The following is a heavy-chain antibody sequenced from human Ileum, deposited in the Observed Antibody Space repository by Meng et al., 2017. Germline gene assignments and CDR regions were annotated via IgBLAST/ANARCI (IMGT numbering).Heavy chain of an antibody. D-gene: IGHD3-10*01. Sequence: QGQLVQSGSEVKRPGASVTISCKTSGYTFNTHAMNWVRQAPGQGLEWMGWINTATGNPTYAPGFTGRFVFSLDTSASTAYLQISSLKAEDTAVYYCAREGSWFGADYWGQGTLVTVSS. CDR2: INTATGNP. J-gene: IGHJ4*02. CDR3: AREGSWFGADY. CDR1: GYTFNTHA. V-gene: IGHV7-4-1*02.